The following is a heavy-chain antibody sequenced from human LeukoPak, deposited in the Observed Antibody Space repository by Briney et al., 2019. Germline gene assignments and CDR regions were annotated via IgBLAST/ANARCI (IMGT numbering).Heavy chain of an antibody. CDR1: GFTFSSYG. J-gene: IGHJ4*02. CDR3: ARDGRGPYSSLSLDY. Sequence: GGSLRLSCAASGFTFSSYGMHWVRQAPGKGLEWVAVISYDGSNKYYADSVKGRFTISRDNSKNTLYLQMNSLRAEDTAVYYCARDGRGPYSSLSLDYWGQGTLVTVSS. CDR2: ISYDGSNK. V-gene: IGHV3-30*03. D-gene: IGHD6-19*01.